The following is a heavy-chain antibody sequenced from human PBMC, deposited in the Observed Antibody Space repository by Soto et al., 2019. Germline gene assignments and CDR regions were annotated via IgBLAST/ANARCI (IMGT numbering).Heavy chain of an antibody. Sequence: EASVKVSCKASGYTFTSYGISWVRQAPGQGLEWMGWISAYNGNTNYAQKLQGRVTMTTDTSTSTAYMELRSVRSDDTAVYYCARGVINYYDSSGYRYYFDYWGQGTLVTVSS. CDR2: ISAYNGNT. V-gene: IGHV1-18*04. CDR3: ARGVINYYDSSGYRYYFDY. CDR1: GYTFTSYG. D-gene: IGHD3-22*01. J-gene: IGHJ4*02.